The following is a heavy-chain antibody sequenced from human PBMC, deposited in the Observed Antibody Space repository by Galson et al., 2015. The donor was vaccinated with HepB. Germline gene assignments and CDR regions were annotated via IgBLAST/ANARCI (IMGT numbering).Heavy chain of an antibody. CDR1: GFTCRSYA. V-gene: IGHV3-23*01. J-gene: IGHJ4*02. D-gene: IGHD3-16*01. CDR3: ARDLGRGGRDY. CDR2: ISGGFGSNT. Sequence: SLRLSCAASGFTCRSYAMSWVRRAPGKGLEWVSSISGGFGSNTHYADSAKGRFTISRDNSQNTLSLQMDSLRVEDTAVYYCARDLGRGGRDYWGQGTLVTVSS.